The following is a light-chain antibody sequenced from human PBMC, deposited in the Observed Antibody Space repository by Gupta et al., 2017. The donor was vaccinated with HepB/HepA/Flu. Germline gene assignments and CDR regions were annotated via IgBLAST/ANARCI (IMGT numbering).Light chain of an antibody. Sequence: EPVMAPSPATLSVSPGERATLSCRASRNVNSNLAWYQHKPGQTPRLLIYAASSRATDTPARFSASGSGTDFTLTISSLQSEDSGVYYCQHYNHWPRTFGQGTKVEV. J-gene: IGKJ1*01. CDR1: RNVNSN. V-gene: IGKV3-15*01. CDR2: AAS. CDR3: QHYNHWPRT.